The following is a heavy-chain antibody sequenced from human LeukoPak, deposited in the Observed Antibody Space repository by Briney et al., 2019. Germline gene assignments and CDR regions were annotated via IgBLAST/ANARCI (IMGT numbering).Heavy chain of an antibody. V-gene: IGHV1-69*13. CDR3: ARDILTGYYTPHGMDV. Sequence: ASVKVSCKASGGTFSSYAISWVRQAPGQGLEWMGGIIPIFGTANYAQKFQGRVTITADESTSTAYMELGSLRSEGTAVYYCARDILTGYYTPHGMDVWGQGTTVTVSS. D-gene: IGHD3-9*01. CDR2: IIPIFGTA. CDR1: GGTFSSYA. J-gene: IGHJ6*02.